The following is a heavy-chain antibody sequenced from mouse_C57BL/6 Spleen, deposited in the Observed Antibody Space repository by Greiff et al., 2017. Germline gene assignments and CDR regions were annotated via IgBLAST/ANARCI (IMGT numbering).Heavy chain of an antibody. D-gene: IGHD1-1*01. CDR2: IYPGSGST. Sequence: VQLQQSGAELVKPGASVKMSCKASGYTFTSYWITWVKQRPGQGLEWIGDIYPGSGSTNYNEKFKSKATLTVDTSSSTAYMQLSSLTSEDSAVYYCARGYYGSSYIFAYWGQGTLVTVSA. J-gene: IGHJ3*01. CDR3: ARGYYGSSYIFAY. CDR1: GYTFTSYW. V-gene: IGHV1-55*01.